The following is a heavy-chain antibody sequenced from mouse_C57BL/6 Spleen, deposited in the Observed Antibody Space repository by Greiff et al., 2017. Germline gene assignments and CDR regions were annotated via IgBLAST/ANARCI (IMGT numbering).Heavy chain of an antibody. J-gene: IGHJ2*01. CDR2: ISDGGSYT. CDR3: ARPYYGYHYFDY. CDR1: GFTFSSYA. D-gene: IGHD2-2*01. Sequence: EVQVVESGGGLVKPGGSLKLSCAASGFTFSSYAMSWVRQTPEKRLEWVATISDGGSYTYYPDNVKGRFTISRDNAKNTLYLQMSSLRSEDTALYYCARPYYGYHYFDYWGQGTTLTVSS. V-gene: IGHV5-4*01.